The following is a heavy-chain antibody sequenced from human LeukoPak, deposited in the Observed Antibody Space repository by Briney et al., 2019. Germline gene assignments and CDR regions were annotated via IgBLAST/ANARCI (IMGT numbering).Heavy chain of an antibody. CDR1: GYTFTGYY. CDR3: ASSIVVVPAAIEGHWFDP. J-gene: IGHJ5*02. V-gene: IGHV1-2*02. Sequence: ASVTVSCKASGYTFTGYYMHWVRQAPGQGLEWMGWINPNSGGTNYAQKFQGRVTMTRDTSISTAYMELSRLRSDDTAVYYCASSIVVVPAAIEGHWFDPWGQGTLVTVSS. D-gene: IGHD2-2*01. CDR2: INPNSGGT.